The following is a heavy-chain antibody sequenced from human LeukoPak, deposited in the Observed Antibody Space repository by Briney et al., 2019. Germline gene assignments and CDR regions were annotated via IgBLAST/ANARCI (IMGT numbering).Heavy chain of an antibody. CDR1: GFTFSSYS. CDR3: ARDCGSGARRTYGMDV. D-gene: IGHD4/OR15-4a*01. Sequence: GGSLRLSCAASGFTFSSYSINWVRQAPGKGLEWVSSSSSSSSYIYYADSVKGRFTISRDNAKYSLYLQMNSLRAEDTAVYYCARDCGSGARRTYGMDVWGQGTTVTVSS. CDR2: SSSSSSYI. V-gene: IGHV3-21*01. J-gene: IGHJ6*02.